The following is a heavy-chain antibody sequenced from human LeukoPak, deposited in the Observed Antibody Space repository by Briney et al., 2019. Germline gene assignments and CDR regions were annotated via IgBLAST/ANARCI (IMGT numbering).Heavy chain of an antibody. V-gene: IGHV3-7*01. D-gene: IGHD3-22*01. CDR1: GFTFSKYW. CDR3: SRDANYYDSSRHYFDAFDI. J-gene: IGHJ3*02. Sequence: GESLRLSCVPSGFTFSKYWMTWVRQAPGKSLEWVANIRGDGSVKYLLDSVKGRFTISRDNVKNSLSLEMNNLRTEDTAVYYCSRDANYYDSSRHYFDAFDIWGQGTMVTVSS. CDR2: IRGDGSVK.